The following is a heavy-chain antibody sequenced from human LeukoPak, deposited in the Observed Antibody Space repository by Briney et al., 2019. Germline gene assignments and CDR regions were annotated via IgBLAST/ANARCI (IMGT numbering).Heavy chain of an antibody. CDR3: ARGRRRDGYNREYYFDY. CDR2: INHSGST. Sequence: PSETLSLTCAVYGGPFSGYYWSWIRQPPGKGLEWIGEINHSGSTNYNPSLKSRVTISVDTSKNQFSLKLSSVTAADTAVYYCARGRRRDGYNREYYFDYWGQGTLVTVSS. CDR1: GGPFSGYY. V-gene: IGHV4-34*01. D-gene: IGHD5-12*01. J-gene: IGHJ4*02.